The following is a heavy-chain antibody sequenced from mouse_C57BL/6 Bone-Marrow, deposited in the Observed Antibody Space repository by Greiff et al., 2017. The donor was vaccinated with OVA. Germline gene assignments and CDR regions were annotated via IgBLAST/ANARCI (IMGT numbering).Heavy chain of an antibody. J-gene: IGHJ1*03. CDR1: GYTFTDHT. CDR3: ARRTTVGYFDV. D-gene: IGHD1-1*01. CDR2: IYPRDGSS. Sequence: VQLQQSDAELVKPGASVKISWKVSGYTFTDHTIHWMKQRPEQGLEWIGYIYPRDGSSRYNEKFKGKATLTEDKSSSTAYMQLNSLTSEDSAVFFCARRTTVGYFDVWGTGTTVTVSS. V-gene: IGHV1-78*01.